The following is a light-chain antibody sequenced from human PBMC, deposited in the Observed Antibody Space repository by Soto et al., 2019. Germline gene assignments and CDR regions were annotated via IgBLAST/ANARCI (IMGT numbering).Light chain of an antibody. CDR3: QQSSNWPPWT. V-gene: IGKV3-11*01. Sequence: EIVLPQSPATLSLSPGESATPSCRASPSVSSYLAWYQQKPGQAPRLLIYDASNGATGIPARFSGSGSGTDFTLTISSLEPEDFAVYYCQQSSNWPPWTFGQGTKVDIK. J-gene: IGKJ1*01. CDR2: DAS. CDR1: PSVSSY.